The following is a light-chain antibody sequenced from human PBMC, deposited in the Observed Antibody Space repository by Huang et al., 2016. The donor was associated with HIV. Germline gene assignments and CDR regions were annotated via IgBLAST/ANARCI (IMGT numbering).Light chain of an antibody. CDR3: QQRSNWPTYT. J-gene: IGKJ2*01. Sequence: EIVLTQSPATLSLSPGERATLSCRASQSVSGYLAWYQHKPGQAPRLLIYDVSNRATGIPARFSGSGSGTDFARTSSSLEPEEFAVYYCQQRSNWPTYTFGQGTKLVIK. V-gene: IGKV3-11*01. CDR1: QSVSGY. CDR2: DVS.